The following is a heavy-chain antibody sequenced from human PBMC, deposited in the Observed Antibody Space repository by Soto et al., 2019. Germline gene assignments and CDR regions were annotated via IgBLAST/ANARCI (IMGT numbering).Heavy chain of an antibody. D-gene: IGHD6-19*01. CDR3: ATGKGWGCYPDFDI. V-gene: IGHV1-24*01. CDR2: FDPEDGET. J-gene: IGHJ3*02. Sequence: ASVKVSCKGSGYTLTELSMHWVRQAPGKGLEWMGGFDPEDGETIYAQKFQGRVTMTEDTSTDTAYMELSRLRSEDTAVYYCATGKGWGCYPDFDIWGKGTRVTASS. CDR1: GYTLTELS.